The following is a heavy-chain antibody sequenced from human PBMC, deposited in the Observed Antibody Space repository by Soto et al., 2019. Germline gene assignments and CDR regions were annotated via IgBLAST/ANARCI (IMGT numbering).Heavy chain of an antibody. V-gene: IGHV3-23*01. J-gene: IGHJ5*02. CDR1: GFTFSSYA. Sequence: PGGSLRLSCAASGFTFSSYAMSWVRQAPGKGLEWVSAISGSGGSTYYADSVKGRFTISRDNSKNTLYLQMNSLRAEDTAVYYCAKDLTRLYGDGLRFDPWGQGTLVTVSS. D-gene: IGHD4-17*01. CDR2: ISGSGGST. CDR3: AKDLTRLYGDGLRFDP.